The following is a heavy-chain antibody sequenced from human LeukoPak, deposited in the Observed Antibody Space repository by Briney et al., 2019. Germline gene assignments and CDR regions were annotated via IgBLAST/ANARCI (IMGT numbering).Heavy chain of an antibody. CDR1: GFTFSSYA. D-gene: IGHD3-10*01. CDR3: ASETYYYGSGSYYKGQF. CDR2: ISGSGGST. V-gene: IGHV3-23*01. Sequence: PGGSLRLSCAASGFTFSSYAMSWVRQAPGKGLEWVSAISGSGGSTYYADSVKGRFTISRDNSKNTLYLQMNSLRIEDTAVYYCASETYYYGSGSYYKGQFWGQGTLVTVSS. J-gene: IGHJ4*02.